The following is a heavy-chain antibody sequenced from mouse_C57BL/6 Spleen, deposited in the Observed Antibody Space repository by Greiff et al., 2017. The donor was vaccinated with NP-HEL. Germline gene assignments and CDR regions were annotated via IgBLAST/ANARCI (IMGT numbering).Heavy chain of an antibody. CDR2: ISSGSSTI. Sequence: EVQLQQSGGGLVKPGGSLKLSCAASGFTFSDYGMHWVRQAPEKGLEWVAYISSGSSTIYYADTVKGRFTISRDNAKNTLFLQMTSLRSEDTAMYYCARQLGYYFDYWGQGTTLTVSS. V-gene: IGHV5-17*01. D-gene: IGHD4-1*02. CDR3: ARQLGYYFDY. J-gene: IGHJ2*01. CDR1: GFTFSDYG.